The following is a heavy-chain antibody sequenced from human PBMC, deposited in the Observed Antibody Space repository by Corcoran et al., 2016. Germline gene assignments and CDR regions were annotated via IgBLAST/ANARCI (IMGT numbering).Heavy chain of an antibody. J-gene: IGHJ3*02. V-gene: IGHV4-34*01. CDR3: AIGPNTAMVWDAFDI. Sequence: QVQLQQWGAGLLKPSETLSLTCAVYGGSFSGYYWSWIRQPPGKGLEWIGEINHSGSTNYNPSLKSRVTISVDPSKNQFSLKLSSVTAADTSVYYCAIGPNTAMVWDAFDICGQGTMFTVSS. D-gene: IGHD5-18*01. CDR1: GGSFSGYY. CDR2: INHSGST.